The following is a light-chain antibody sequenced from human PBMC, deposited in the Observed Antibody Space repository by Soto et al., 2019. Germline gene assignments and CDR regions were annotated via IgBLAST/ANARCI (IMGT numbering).Light chain of an antibody. CDR2: EGS. V-gene: IGLV2-23*01. CDR1: SSDVGSYDL. J-gene: IGLJ3*02. CDR3: CSYAGSSTWV. Sequence: QAASVSGSPGQSITISCTGTSSDVGSYDLVSWYQQHPGKAPKLMIYEGSKRPSGVSNRFSGSKSGNTASLTISGLQAEDEAVYFGCSYAGSSTWVFGGGTKLTVL.